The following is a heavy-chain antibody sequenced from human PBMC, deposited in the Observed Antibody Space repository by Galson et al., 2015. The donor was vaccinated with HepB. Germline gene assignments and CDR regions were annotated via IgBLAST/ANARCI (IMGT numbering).Heavy chain of an antibody. D-gene: IGHD3-16*01. J-gene: IGHJ4*02. Sequence: SLRLSCAVSRFTFSTYVIHWVRQAPGKGLDWVAVISSDGNRKFYADSMQGRFTISRDDSQNTVYLHMNSLRPEDTALYYCATADGLWGDVRDFWGQGTLVTVSS. CDR1: RFTFSTYV. CDR3: ATADGLWGDVRDF. CDR2: ISSDGNRK. V-gene: IGHV3-30-3*01.